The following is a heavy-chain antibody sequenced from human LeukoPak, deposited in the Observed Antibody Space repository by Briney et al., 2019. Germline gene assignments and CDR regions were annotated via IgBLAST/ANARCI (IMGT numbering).Heavy chain of an antibody. CDR2: IYYRGST. V-gene: IGHV4-31*03. CDR3: ARAYGDYGRPDY. D-gene: IGHD4-17*01. CDR1: GGSISSGGYY. J-gene: IGHJ4*02. Sequence: SETLSLTCTVSGGSISSGGYYWSWIRQHPGKGLEWIGYIYYRGSTYYNPSLKSRVTISVDTSKNQFSLKLSSVTAADTAVYYCARAYGDYGRPDYWGQGTLVTVSS.